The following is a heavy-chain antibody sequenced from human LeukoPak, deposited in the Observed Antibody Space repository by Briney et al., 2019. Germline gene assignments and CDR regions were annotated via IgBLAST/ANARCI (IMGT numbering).Heavy chain of an antibody. CDR3: AKDSPVAGFDY. D-gene: IGHD6-19*01. J-gene: IGHJ4*01. CDR1: GFTFSSYG. V-gene: IGHV3-33*06. Sequence: GGSLRLSCAASGFTFSSYGMHWVRQAPGKGLEWVAVIWYDGSNKYYADSVKGRFTISRDNSKNTLYLQMNSLRAEDTAVYYCAKDSPVAGFDYWGHGTLVTVSS. CDR2: IWYDGSNK.